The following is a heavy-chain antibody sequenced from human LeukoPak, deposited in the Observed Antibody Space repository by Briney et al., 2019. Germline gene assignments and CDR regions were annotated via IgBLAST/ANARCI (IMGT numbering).Heavy chain of an antibody. CDR2: ISSSGGST. D-gene: IGHD4-11*01. Sequence: GGSLRLSCAASGFTFSSSAMSWVRQAPGKGLEWVSTISSSGGSTYYADSVKGRFTISRDNSKSTLDLQMNSLRAEDTAVYYCARGVTKDYYYYYGMDVWGQGTTVTVSS. J-gene: IGHJ6*02. CDR1: GFTFSSSA. CDR3: ARGVTKDYYYYYGMDV. V-gene: IGHV3-23*01.